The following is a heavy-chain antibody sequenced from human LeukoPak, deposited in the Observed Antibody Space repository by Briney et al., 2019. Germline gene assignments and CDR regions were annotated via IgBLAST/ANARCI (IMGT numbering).Heavy chain of an antibody. CDR1: GGSISSYY. CDR2: IYISGST. V-gene: IGHV4-4*07. Sequence: SETLSLTCTVSGGSISSYYWSWIPQPAGKGLEWIGRIYISGSTNYNPSLKSRVTMSVDTSKNQFSLKLSSVTAADTAVYYCAVKKGYCSSTSCYRNPGIGDAFDIWGQGTMVTVSS. CDR3: AVKKGYCSSTSCYRNPGIGDAFDI. J-gene: IGHJ3*02. D-gene: IGHD2-2*02.